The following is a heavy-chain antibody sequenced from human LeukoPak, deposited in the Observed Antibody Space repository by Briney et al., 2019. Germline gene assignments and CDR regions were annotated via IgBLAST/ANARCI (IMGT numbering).Heavy chain of an antibody. CDR2: INTGNGNT. CDR3: ARDRAMADY. Sequence: GASVKVSCKASGYIFTSYPIHWVRQAPGQRLEWMGWINTGNGNTKYSQRFEGRVTVTTDTSAAAAYMELSSLRSEDTAVYYCARDRAMADYWGQGNPGHRLL. V-gene: IGHV1-3*04. J-gene: IGHJ4*02. CDR1: GYIFTSYP. D-gene: IGHD5-18*01.